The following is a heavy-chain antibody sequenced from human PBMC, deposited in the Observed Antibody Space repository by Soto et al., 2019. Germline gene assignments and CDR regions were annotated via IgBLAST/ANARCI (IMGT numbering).Heavy chain of an antibody. CDR2: ISYDGNDK. J-gene: IGHJ3*02. CDR1: GFTFSYYG. D-gene: IGHD6-6*01. CDR3: AKDSSSQYHRGSDI. Sequence: QVQLVESGGGVVQPGRSLRLSCAASGFTFSYYGTHWVRQAPGKGLEWVAVISYDGNDKSYADSVKGRFTVSRDNSKDTIFLQMNSLRAEDTAVYYCAKDSSSQYHRGSDIWGQGTMVTVSS. V-gene: IGHV3-30*18.